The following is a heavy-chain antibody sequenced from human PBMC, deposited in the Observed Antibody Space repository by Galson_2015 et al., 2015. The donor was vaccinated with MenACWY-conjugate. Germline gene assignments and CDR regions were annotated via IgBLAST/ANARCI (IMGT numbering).Heavy chain of an antibody. CDR3: ARGTGGECNGGTCSFEY. D-gene: IGHD2-8*02. V-gene: IGHV4-59*01. J-gene: IGHJ4*02. Sequence: SEPLSLTCPVSGGSMRGAYWGWVRQPPGEGLEWLGYSYYERNTNYNPSLKSRVTISIDTSNNQFSLKLTSVTAADPAVYYCARGTGGECNGGTCSFEYRGQGTLVTVSS. CDR2: SYYERNT. CDR1: GGSMRGAY.